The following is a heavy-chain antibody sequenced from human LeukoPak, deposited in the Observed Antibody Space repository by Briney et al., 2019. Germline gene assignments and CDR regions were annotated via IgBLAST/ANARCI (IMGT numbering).Heavy chain of an antibody. CDR2: ISSSSSYI. CDR1: GFTFSSYA. Sequence: GGSLRLSCAASGFTFSSYAMHWVRQAPGKGLEWVSSISSSSSYIYYADSVKGRFTISRDNAKNSLYLQMNSLRAEDTAVYYCAREYSSGWGGYDYWGQGTLVTVSS. V-gene: IGHV3-21*01. CDR3: AREYSSGWGGYDY. D-gene: IGHD6-19*01. J-gene: IGHJ4*02.